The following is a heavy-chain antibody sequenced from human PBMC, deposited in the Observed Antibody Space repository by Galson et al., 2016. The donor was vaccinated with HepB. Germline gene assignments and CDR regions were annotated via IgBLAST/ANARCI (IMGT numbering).Heavy chain of an antibody. CDR1: GYTFTAYY. Sequence: SVKVSCKASGYTFTAYYVHWVRQAPGQGLEWMGRIHPNSGGTNYAQKFQGGVTMTRERSISTVYMELSSLRSDDTAVYYCARVRDYDFWSGFGMDVWGQGTTVTVSS. D-gene: IGHD3-3*01. J-gene: IGHJ6*02. CDR2: IHPNSGGT. V-gene: IGHV1-2*06. CDR3: ARVRDYDFWSGFGMDV.